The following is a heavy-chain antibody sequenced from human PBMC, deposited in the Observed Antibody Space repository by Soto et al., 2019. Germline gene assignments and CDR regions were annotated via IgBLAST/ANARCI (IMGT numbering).Heavy chain of an antibody. CDR2: ISYDGSNK. J-gene: IGHJ4*02. Sequence: PGGSLRLSCAASGFTFSSYGMHWVRQAPGKGLEWVAVISYDGSNKYYADSVKGRFTISRDNAKNSLYLQMNSLRAEDTAVYYCARVSPPLDYWGQGTLVTVSS. V-gene: IGHV3-30*03. CDR3: ARVSPPLDY. CDR1: GFTFSSYG. D-gene: IGHD3-3*02.